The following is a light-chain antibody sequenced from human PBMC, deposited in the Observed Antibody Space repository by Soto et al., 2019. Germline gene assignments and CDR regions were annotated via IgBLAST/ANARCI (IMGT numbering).Light chain of an antibody. V-gene: IGKV1-27*01. CDR2: GAS. CDR3: QKYDSAPLT. CDR1: QGISNN. Sequence: DIQMTQSPSSLSASVGDRVTITCLASQGISNNLAWYQQKPGKVPRLLIYGASTLQSGVPSRFSGSGSGTDFTLTISSLQLEDVATYYCQKYDSAPLTFGQGTKVEFK. J-gene: IGKJ1*01.